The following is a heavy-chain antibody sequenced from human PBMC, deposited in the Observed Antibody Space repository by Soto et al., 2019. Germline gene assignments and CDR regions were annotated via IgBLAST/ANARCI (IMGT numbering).Heavy chain of an antibody. V-gene: IGHV4-4*02. CDR3: ARTNGDLISFDY. CDR2: IFHSGST. Sequence: SETLSLICAVSDGSITTSHWWSWVRQPPGKGLEWIGEIFHSGSTSSNPSLKSRVTISVDKSKNQFSLKLSSVTAADTAVYFCARTNGDLISFDYWGQGALVTVSP. CDR1: DGSITTSHW. D-gene: IGHD4-17*01. J-gene: IGHJ4*02.